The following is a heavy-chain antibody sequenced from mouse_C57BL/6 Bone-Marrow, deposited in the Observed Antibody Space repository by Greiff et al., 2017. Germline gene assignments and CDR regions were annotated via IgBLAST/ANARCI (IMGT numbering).Heavy chain of an antibody. J-gene: IGHJ2*01. Sequence: VQLQQPGAELVKPGASVKLSCKASGYTFTSYWMQWVKQRPGQGLEWIGEIDPSDSYTNYNQKFKGKATLTVDTSSSTAYMQLSSLTSEDSAVDYCARRTALDYWGQGTTLTVSS. V-gene: IGHV1-50*01. CDR2: IDPSDSYT. D-gene: IGHD3-3*01. CDR3: ARRTALDY. CDR1: GYTFTSYW.